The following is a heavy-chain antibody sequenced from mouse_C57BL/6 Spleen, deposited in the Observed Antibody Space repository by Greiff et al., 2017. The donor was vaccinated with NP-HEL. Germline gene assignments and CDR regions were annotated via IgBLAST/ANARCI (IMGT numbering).Heavy chain of an antibody. D-gene: IGHD1-1*01. CDR3: TLISDYYGSSWDWYFDV. CDR2: IRNKANNHAT. V-gene: IGHV6-6*01. Sequence: EVKVEESGGGLVQPGGSMKLSCAASGFTFSDAWMDWVRQSPEKGLEWVAEIRNKANNHATYYAESVKGRFTISRDDSKSSVYLQMNSLRAEDTGIYYCTLISDYYGSSWDWYFDVWGTGTTVTVSS. J-gene: IGHJ1*03. CDR1: GFTFSDAW.